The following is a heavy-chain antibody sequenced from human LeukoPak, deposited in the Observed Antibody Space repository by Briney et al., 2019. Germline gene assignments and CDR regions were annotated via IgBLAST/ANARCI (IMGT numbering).Heavy chain of an antibody. Sequence: SVKVSCKASGGTFSSYAISWVRQAPGQGLEWMGRIIPIFGTADYAQKFQGRVTITADKSTSTAYMELSSLRSEDTAVYYCASGPLRWLVLLNWGQGTLVTVSS. D-gene: IGHD6-19*01. V-gene: IGHV1-69*06. CDR2: IIPIFGTA. CDR3: ASGPLRWLVLLN. J-gene: IGHJ4*02. CDR1: GGTFSSYA.